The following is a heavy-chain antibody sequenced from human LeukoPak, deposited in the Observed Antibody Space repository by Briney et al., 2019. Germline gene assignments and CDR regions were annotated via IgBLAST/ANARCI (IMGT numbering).Heavy chain of an antibody. D-gene: IGHD3-10*01. CDR3: TTGHPEHMVRGRIDSFYY. CDR2: IKSKTDGGTT. J-gene: IGHJ3*01. CDR1: GFTFSNAW. V-gene: IGHV3-15*01. Sequence: GGSLRLSCAASGFTFSNAWMSWVRQAPGKGLEWVGRIKSKTDGGTTDYAAPVKGRFTISRDDSKNTLYLQMNSLKTEDTAVYYCTTGHPEHMVRGRIDSFYYLGQGTMVTGPS.